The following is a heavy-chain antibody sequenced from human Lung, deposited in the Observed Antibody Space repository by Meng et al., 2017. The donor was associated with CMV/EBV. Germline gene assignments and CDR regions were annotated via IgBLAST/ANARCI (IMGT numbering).Heavy chain of an antibody. J-gene: IGHJ6*02. CDR1: GFTFSSYE. CDR3: ARDLVSYDFWSGYSALKGNYYGMDV. V-gene: IGHV3-48*03. Sequence: LSLTXAASGFTFSSYEMNWVRQAPGKGLEWVSYISSSGSTIYYADSVKGRFTISRDNAKNSLYLQMNSLRAEDTAVYYCARDLVSYDFWSGYSALKGNYYGMDVWGQGXTVTVSS. D-gene: IGHD3-3*01. CDR2: ISSSGSTI.